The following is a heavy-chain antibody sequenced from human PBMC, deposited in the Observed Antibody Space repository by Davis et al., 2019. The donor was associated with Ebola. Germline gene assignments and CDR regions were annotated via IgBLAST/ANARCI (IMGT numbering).Heavy chain of an antibody. CDR1: GYTFTSYD. Sequence: ASVKVSCKASGYTFTSYDINWVRQAPGQGLEWMGWISAYNGNTNYAQKLQGRVTMTTDTSTSTAYMELRSLRSDDTAVYYCARPIAAPNWFDPWGQGTLVTVSS. V-gene: IGHV1-18*01. CDR3: ARPIAAPNWFDP. CDR2: ISAYNGNT. J-gene: IGHJ5*02. D-gene: IGHD6-6*01.